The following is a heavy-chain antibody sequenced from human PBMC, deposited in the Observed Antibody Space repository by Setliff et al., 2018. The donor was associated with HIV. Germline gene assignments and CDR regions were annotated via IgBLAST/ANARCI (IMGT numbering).Heavy chain of an antibody. J-gene: IGHJ3*02. Sequence: GGSLRLSCAASGFTFDDYGMSWVRQAPGKGLEWVSGINWNGGSTGYADSVRGRFTISRDNGYSSLYLQMNGLRAEDTAVYYCSILRAFDIWGQGTMVTVSS. CDR2: INWNGGST. D-gene: IGHD2-2*02. CDR1: GFTFDDYG. CDR3: SILRAFDI. V-gene: IGHV3-20*04.